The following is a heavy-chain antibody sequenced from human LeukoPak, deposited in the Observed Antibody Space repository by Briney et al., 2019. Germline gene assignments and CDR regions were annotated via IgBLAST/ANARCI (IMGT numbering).Heavy chain of an antibody. V-gene: IGHV3-48*03. Sequence: PGGSLRLSCAASGFTFSTDWMHWVRQAPGEGREWVSYISVDGKTIHYADSVKGRFTISRDNAKNSVYLQMNSLRVEDTAIYYCANLWELIGSWGQGTLVTVSS. D-gene: IGHD1-26*01. J-gene: IGHJ4*02. CDR2: ISVDGKTI. CDR1: GFTFSTDW. CDR3: ANLWELIGS.